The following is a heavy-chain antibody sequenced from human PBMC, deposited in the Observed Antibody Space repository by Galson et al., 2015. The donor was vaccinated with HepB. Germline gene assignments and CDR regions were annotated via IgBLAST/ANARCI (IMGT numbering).Heavy chain of an antibody. J-gene: IGHJ6*03. D-gene: IGHD2-8*01. V-gene: IGHV1-18*04. CDR1: GFIFRNYG. CDR2: ISAYDYRT. Sequence: SVKVSCKASGFIFRNYGFSWVRQAPGQGLEWMGWISAYDYRTNYAQKFQGRFTMTTDTSASTAYMELRSLRSDDTAVYYCARGWDRYCTNGVCYYSGYYYYMDVWGKGTTVTVSS. CDR3: ARGWDRYCTNGVCYYSGYYYYMDV.